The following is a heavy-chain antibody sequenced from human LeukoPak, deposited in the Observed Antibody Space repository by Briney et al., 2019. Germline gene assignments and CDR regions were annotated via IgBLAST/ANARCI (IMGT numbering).Heavy chain of an antibody. CDR1: GFTFSSYS. Sequence: GGSLRLSCAASGFTFSSYSMNWVRQAPGKGREWVSSISSSSSYIYYADSVKGRFTISRDNAKNSLYLQMNSLRAEDTAVYYCARDDTAMDTFDYWGQGTLVTVSS. CDR2: ISSSSSYI. CDR3: ARDDTAMDTFDY. D-gene: IGHD5-18*01. V-gene: IGHV3-21*01. J-gene: IGHJ4*02.